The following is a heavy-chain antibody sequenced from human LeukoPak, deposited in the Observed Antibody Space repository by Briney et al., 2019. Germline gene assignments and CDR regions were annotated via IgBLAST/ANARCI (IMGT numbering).Heavy chain of an antibody. D-gene: IGHD2-2*01. CDR3: ARDKDRKYCSSTSCYLFDY. J-gene: IGHJ4*02. CDR2: ISYDGSNK. Sequence: GRSLRLSCAASGFTFSSYAMHWVRQAPGKGLEWVAVISYDGSNKYYADSVKGRFTISRDNSKNTLYLQMNSLRAEDTAVYYCARDKDRKYCSSTSCYLFDYWGQGTLVTVSS. CDR1: GFTFSSYA. V-gene: IGHV3-30-3*01.